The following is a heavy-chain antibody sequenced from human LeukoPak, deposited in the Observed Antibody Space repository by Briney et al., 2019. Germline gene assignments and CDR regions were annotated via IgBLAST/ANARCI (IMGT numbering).Heavy chain of an antibody. CDR1: GYTFTSYG. V-gene: IGHV1-18*01. CDR3: ARERASQVATIGWYYGMDV. Sequence: ASVKVSCKASGYTFTSYGISWVRQAPGQGLEWMGWISAYNGNTNYAQKLQGRVTMTTDTSTSTAYMELRSLRSDDTAVCYCARERASQVATIGWYYGMDVWGQGTTVTVSS. D-gene: IGHD5-12*01. J-gene: IGHJ6*02. CDR2: ISAYNGNT.